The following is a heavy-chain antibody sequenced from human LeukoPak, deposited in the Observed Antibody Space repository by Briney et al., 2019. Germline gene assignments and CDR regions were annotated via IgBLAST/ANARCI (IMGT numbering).Heavy chain of an antibody. CDR1: GFTFSSYR. J-gene: IGHJ6*03. Sequence: GGSLTLSCAASGFTFSSYRMNWVRQAPGKGLEWVSYISSSSSTIYYAYSVKVPITISRDNAKNSLYLQKNSLRAEVAAVYYCARCQEASDFLSGYDYYYMDVWGKGTTVTVSS. CDR3: ARCQEASDFLSGYDYYYMDV. D-gene: IGHD3-3*01. CDR2: ISSSSSTI. V-gene: IGHV3-48*04.